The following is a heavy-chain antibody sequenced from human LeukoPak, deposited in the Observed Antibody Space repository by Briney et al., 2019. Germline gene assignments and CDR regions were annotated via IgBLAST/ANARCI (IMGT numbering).Heavy chain of an antibody. V-gene: IGHV3-30-3*01. CDR1: GFTFSNYA. J-gene: IGHJ4*02. Sequence: PGRSLRLSCAASGFTFSNYAMHWVRQAPGKGLEWVAVISYDGSNKYYADSVKGRFTISRDNSKNTLYLQMNSLRAEDTAVYYCARDDPADTEPPTAIGVYWGQGTLVTVSS. D-gene: IGHD5-18*01. CDR3: ARDDPADTEPPTAIGVY. CDR2: ISYDGSNK.